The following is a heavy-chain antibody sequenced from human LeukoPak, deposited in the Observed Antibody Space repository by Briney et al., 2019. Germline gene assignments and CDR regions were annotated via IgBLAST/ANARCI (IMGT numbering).Heavy chain of an antibody. CDR2: ISSSSSYI. J-gene: IGHJ3*02. D-gene: IGHD5-18*01. CDR1: GFTFSSYS. CDR3: ARGPFGYSYGYDAFDI. Sequence: GGSLRLSCAASGFTFSSYSMNWVRQAPGKGLEWVSSISSSSSYIYYADSVKGRFTISRDNAKNSLYLQMNSLRAEDTAVYYCARGPFGYSYGYDAFDIWGQGTMVTVSS. V-gene: IGHV3-21*01.